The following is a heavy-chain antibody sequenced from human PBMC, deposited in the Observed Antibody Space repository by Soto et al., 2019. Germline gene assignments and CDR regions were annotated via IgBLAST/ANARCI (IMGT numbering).Heavy chain of an antibody. V-gene: IGHV4-34*01. Sequence: ETLSRACAVHGGSFSGYFWSWIRQRPGKRLEWIGEINQMGITNSIPSRKIRATMSVDTSRNQFSLKLSSVTAADKAVYYCARGISMIVEVQRDAPDKYYFDSWSQGPLVTVSS. J-gene: IGHJ4*02. CDR1: GGSFSGYF. CDR3: ARGISMIVEVQRDAPDKYYFDS. CDR2: INQMGIT. D-gene: IGHD3-22*01.